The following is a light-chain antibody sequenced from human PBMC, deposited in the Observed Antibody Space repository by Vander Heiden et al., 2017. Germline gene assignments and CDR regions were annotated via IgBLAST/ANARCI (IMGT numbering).Light chain of an antibody. CDR2: DAS. CDR1: QSVSSY. Sequence: EIVLTQSPATLSLSPGERATLSCRASQSVSSYLAWYQQKPGQAPRLLIYDASNRDTGIPARFSGSGYGKDFTLTISSREPEDFAVYYCQQHSNWPPITFGQGTQMDIK. CDR3: QQHSNWPPIT. V-gene: IGKV3-11*01. J-gene: IGKJ5*01.